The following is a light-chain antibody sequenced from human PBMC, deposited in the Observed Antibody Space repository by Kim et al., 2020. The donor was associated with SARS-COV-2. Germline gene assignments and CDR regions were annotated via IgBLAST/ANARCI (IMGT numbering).Light chain of an antibody. CDR2: AAS. Sequence: GDRVPLTCRASQTISAYVHWYQQQPGKAPSLLIYAASNLQHGVSSRFSGSGFGTYFTLTIDSLQPEDFATYYCHQTFGSPPTFGQGTKVDIK. CDR3: HQTFGSPPT. CDR1: QTISAY. J-gene: IGKJ1*01. V-gene: IGKV1-39*01.